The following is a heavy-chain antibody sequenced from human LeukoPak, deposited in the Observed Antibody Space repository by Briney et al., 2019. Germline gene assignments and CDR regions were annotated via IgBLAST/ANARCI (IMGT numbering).Heavy chain of an antibody. CDR2: IGGSGGST. J-gene: IGHJ4*02. D-gene: IGHD3-22*01. CDR3: AKTGGHYYDSCASYYPDY. CDR1: GFIFSNYA. Sequence: GGSLRLSCAASGFIFSNYAMSWVRQAPGKGLEWVSAIGGSGGSTFYADSVKGRFTISRDNSRKTLYLQMNSLRAEDTAVYYCAKTGGHYYDSCASYYPDYWGQGTLVTVSS. V-gene: IGHV3-23*01.